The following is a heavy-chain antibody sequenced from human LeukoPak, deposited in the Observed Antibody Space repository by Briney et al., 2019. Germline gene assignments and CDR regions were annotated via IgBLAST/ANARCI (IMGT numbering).Heavy chain of an antibody. CDR2: TIPIFGTA. D-gene: IGHD6-13*01. J-gene: IGHJ4*02. Sequence: GASVKVSCKASGGTFSSYAISWVRQAPGQGLEWMGGTIPIFGTANYAQKFQGGVTITADESTSTAYMELSSLRSKDTAMYYCARAYSSSRYVDYWGQGTLVTVSS. V-gene: IGHV1-69*13. CDR1: GGTFSSYA. CDR3: ARAYSSSRYVDY.